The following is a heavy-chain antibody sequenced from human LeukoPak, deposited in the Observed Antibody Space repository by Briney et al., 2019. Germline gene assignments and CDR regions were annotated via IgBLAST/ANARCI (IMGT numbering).Heavy chain of an antibody. V-gene: IGHV3-23*01. CDR1: GFTFSSYA. Sequence: GGSLRLSCAASGFTFSSYAMRWVRQAPGKGLEWVSSISGSGGDTYYADSVKGRFTSSRDNSKNTLYLQMNSLGAEDTAVYYCADSNYWYPNDYWGQGTLVTVSA. J-gene: IGHJ4*02. D-gene: IGHD4-11*01. CDR3: ADSNYWYPNDY. CDR2: ISGSGGDT.